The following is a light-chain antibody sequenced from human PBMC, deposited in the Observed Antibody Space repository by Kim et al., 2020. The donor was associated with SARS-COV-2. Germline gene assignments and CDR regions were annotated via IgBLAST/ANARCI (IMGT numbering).Light chain of an antibody. CDR1: QTIDIAL. CDR2: GTH. Sequence: EIVLTQSPGTLSLSPGETATLSCRASQTIDIALLAWYQQRPGQAPRLLIYGTHTRATGIPDRFRGRGSGTDFTLTISRLETEDFAVYYCQQYGTTSCTFGQGTKVDIK. J-gene: IGKJ1*01. V-gene: IGKV3-20*01. CDR3: QQYGTTSCT.